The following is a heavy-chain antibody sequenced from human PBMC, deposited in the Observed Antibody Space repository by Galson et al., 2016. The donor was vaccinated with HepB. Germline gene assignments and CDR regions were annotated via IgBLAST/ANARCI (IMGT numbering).Heavy chain of an antibody. CDR3: ARGLAAGNSQRFDP. D-gene: IGHD6-13*01. CDR2: VNAGNGNT. Sequence: SVKVSCKASGYTFTSYTLHWVRQAPGQRLEWMGCVNAGNGNTLYSQKLQGRLTMTRDTSANTAYMDLSSLTFEDTAIYYCARGLAAGNSQRFDPWGQGTLVTVSS. V-gene: IGHV1-3*01. J-gene: IGHJ5*02. CDR1: GYTFTSYT.